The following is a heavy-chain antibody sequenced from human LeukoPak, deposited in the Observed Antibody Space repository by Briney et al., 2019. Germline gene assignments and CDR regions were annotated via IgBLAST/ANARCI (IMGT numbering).Heavy chain of an antibody. V-gene: IGHV4-39*07. Sequence: SETLSLTCTVSGGSISSSSYYWGWIRQPSGKGLEWIGSIYYSGSTYYNPSLKSRVTISVDTSKNQFSLKLSSVTAADTAVYYCARVGYSNYPFPASGSLGYYYYYYMDVWGKGTTVTVSS. J-gene: IGHJ6*03. CDR3: ARVGYSNYPFPASGSLGYYYYYYMDV. CDR2: IYYSGST. D-gene: IGHD4-11*01. CDR1: GGSISSSSYY.